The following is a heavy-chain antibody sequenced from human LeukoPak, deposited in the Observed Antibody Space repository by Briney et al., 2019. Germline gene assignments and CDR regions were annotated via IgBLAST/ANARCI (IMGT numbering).Heavy chain of an antibody. CDR3: AREYGGYSYGYGVEY. V-gene: IGHV3-66*01. CDR2: IYSGGST. D-gene: IGHD5-18*01. CDR1: GFTVSSNY. Sequence: PGGSLRLSCAASGFTVSSNYMSWVRQAPGKGLEWVSVIYSGGSTYYADSVKGRFTISRDNSKNTLYLQMNSLRAEDTAVYYCAREYGGYSYGYGVEYWGQGTLVTVSS. J-gene: IGHJ4*02.